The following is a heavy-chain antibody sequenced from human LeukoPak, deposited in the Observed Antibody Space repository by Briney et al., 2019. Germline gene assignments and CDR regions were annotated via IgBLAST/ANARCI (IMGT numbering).Heavy chain of an antibody. CDR2: IYPGDSDT. D-gene: IGHD5-12*01. V-gene: IGHV5-51*01. J-gene: IGHJ4*02. Sequence: GASLKISCKGSGYSLTSYWIGWVRQVPGKGVEWMGIIYPGDSDTRYSPSFQGQVTISADKSISTAYLQWSSLKASDTALYYCARGGDYIVATGPEYYFDYWGQGTLVTVSS. CDR1: GYSLTSYW. CDR3: ARGGDYIVATGPEYYFDY.